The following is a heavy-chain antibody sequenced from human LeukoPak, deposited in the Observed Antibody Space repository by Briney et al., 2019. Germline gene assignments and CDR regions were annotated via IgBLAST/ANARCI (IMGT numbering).Heavy chain of an antibody. Sequence: GGSLRLSCAASGFSISDYWMSWVRQAPGEGLEWVSTISGSNGNTHYADSVKGRFTISRDNSKNTLYLQMNSLRAEDTAVYYCVRESPVAAVGRSWFDPWGQGTLVTVSS. CDR2: ISGSNGNT. J-gene: IGHJ5*02. V-gene: IGHV3-23*01. CDR1: GFSISDYW. CDR3: VRESPVAAVGRSWFDP. D-gene: IGHD6-13*01.